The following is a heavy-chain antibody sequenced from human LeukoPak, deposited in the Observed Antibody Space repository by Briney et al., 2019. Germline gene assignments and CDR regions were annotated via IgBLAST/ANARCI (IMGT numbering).Heavy chain of an antibody. J-gene: IGHJ4*02. Sequence: GGSLRLSCAASGFTFSSYGMHWVRQAPGKGLEWVAFIRNHGTDEYYAESVRGRFTISRDNSKNMLYMQMNSLRAEDTAVYYCAKDLARFITGHDFDNWGQGTLVTVSS. CDR2: IRNHGTDE. V-gene: IGHV3-30*02. CDR3: AKDLARFITGHDFDN. CDR1: GFTFSSYG. D-gene: IGHD3-10*01.